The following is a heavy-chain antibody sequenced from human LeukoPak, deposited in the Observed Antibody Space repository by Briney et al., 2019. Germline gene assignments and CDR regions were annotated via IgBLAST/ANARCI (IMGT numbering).Heavy chain of an antibody. D-gene: IGHD3-10*01. CDR3: ARWGDYYGSGSYYNGSQNWFDP. Sequence: PGGSLRLFCAASGFTFSDYYMSWIRQAPGKGLEWVSYISSSGSTIYYADSVKGRFTISRDNAKNSLYLQMNSLRAEDTAVYYCARWGDYYGSGSYYNGSQNWFDPWGQGTLVTVSS. CDR1: GFTFSDYY. CDR2: ISSSGSTI. J-gene: IGHJ5*02. V-gene: IGHV3-11*01.